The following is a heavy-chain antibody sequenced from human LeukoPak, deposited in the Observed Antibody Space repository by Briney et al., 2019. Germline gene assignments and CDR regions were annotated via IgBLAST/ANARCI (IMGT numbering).Heavy chain of an antibody. CDR3: ARARGSYAFDY. CDR1: GFTFSSYN. J-gene: IGHJ4*02. D-gene: IGHD1-26*01. CDR2: ITSGSSI. Sequence: PGGSLRLSCAASGFTFSSYNMNWVRQAPGKGLEWVSSITSGSSIYYADSGKGRFTISRDNAENSLYLQMNSLRAEDTAVYYCARARGSYAFDYWGQGTLVTVSS. V-gene: IGHV3-69-1*01.